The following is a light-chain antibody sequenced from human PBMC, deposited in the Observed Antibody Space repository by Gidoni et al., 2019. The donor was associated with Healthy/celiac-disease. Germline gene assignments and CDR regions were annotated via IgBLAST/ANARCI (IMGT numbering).Light chain of an antibody. CDR2: AAS. J-gene: IGKJ4*01. V-gene: IGKV1-27*01. CDR1: QCISNY. CDR3: QNYNSAPLT. Sequence: DIQMTQSPSSLSASVGDRVTITCRASQCISNYLAWYQQKPGKVPKLLIYAASTLQSGVPSRFSGSGSGTDFTLTISSLQPEDVATYYCQNYNSAPLTFGGXTKVEIK.